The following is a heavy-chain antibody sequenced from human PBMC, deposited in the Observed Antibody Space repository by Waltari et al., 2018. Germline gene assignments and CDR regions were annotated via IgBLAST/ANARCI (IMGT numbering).Heavy chain of an antibody. CDR2: ISWDGGST. J-gene: IGHJ4*02. D-gene: IGHD6-19*01. CDR1: GFTFDDYA. CDR3: ARSRIAVADY. Sequence: EVQLVESGGVVVQPGGSLRLSCAASGFTFDDYAMHWVRQAPGKGLEWGSLISWDGGSTYYADSVKGRFTISRDNSKNSLYLQMNSLRAEDTALYYCARSRIAVADYWGQGTLVTVSS. V-gene: IGHV3-43D*04.